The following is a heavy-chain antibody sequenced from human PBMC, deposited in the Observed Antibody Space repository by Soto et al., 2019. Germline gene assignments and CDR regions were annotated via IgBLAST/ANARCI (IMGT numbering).Heavy chain of an antibody. CDR3: ARILPDYLAYGMDV. CDR1: GFSLSNVKMG. J-gene: IGHJ6*02. CDR2: IFSNDEK. D-gene: IGHD4-17*01. Sequence: QVTLKESGPVLVKPTETLTLTCTVSGFSLSNVKMGVSWIRQPPGKALEWLAHIFSNDEKSYNTSLKSRLTISKDTYKIQVVLTMTNMDPVDTATYFCARILPDYLAYGMDVWGQGTTVSVSS. V-gene: IGHV2-26*01.